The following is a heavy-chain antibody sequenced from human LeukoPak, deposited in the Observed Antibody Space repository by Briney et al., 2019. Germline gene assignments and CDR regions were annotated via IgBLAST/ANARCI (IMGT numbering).Heavy chain of an antibody. CDR2: IYTSGST. Sequence: SETLSLTCTVSGGSISSYYWSWIRQPAGKGLEWIGRIYTSGSTNYNPSLKSRVTISVDTSKNQFSLKLSSVTAADTAVYYCARTIAAAGPYYYYYMDVWGKGTTVTISS. CDR3: ARTIAAAGPYYYYYMDV. J-gene: IGHJ6*03. D-gene: IGHD6-13*01. CDR1: GGSISSYY. V-gene: IGHV4-4*07.